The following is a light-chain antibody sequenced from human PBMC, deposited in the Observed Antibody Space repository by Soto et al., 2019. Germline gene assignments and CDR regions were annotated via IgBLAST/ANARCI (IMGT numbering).Light chain of an antibody. CDR2: EGT. CDR3: HSYARSTLV. Sequence: QSALTQSASVSGSPGQSITISCTGTSSEFGTYSVVSWYQQHPGKAPKLLIYEGTKRPSGVSNRFSASESGNTASPTISGLQAEDEAVYYCHSYARSTLVFGGGTKVTVL. J-gene: IGLJ3*02. V-gene: IGLV2-23*01. CDR1: SSEFGTYSV.